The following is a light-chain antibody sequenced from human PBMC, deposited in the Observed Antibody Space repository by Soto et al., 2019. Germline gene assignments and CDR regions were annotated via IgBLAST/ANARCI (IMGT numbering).Light chain of an antibody. CDR3: QQYKNWHSLT. CDR1: QYISSY. Sequence: DIQMTQSPSSLSASVGDRVTITCRASQYISSYLNWYQQKPGKAPKLLIYDASSLQGGVPSRFSGSGSATDFTLTISSLQSEDFAVYYCQQYKNWHSLTFGGGTRVEIK. V-gene: IGKV1-39*01. CDR2: DAS. J-gene: IGKJ4*01.